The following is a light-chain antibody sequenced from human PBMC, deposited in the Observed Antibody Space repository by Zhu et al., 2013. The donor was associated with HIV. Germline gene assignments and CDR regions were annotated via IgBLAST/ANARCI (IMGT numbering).Light chain of an antibody. CDR3: QQYATSSLT. J-gene: IGKJ4*01. Sequence: IVLTQSPGTLSLSPGEKATLSCRASESVNTNYLAWYQQKPGQSPRLLIYDTTNRANGIPDRFSGSGSGTDFTLTISKLEPEDFAVYYCQQYATSSLTFGGGTKVEI. CDR1: ESVNTNY. V-gene: IGKV3-20*01. CDR2: DTT.